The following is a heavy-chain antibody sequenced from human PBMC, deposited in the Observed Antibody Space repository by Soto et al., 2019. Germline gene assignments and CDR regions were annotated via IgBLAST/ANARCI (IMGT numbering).Heavy chain of an antibody. Sequence: QVQLVQSGAAVKKPGASVKVSCKASGYTFTSYSFSWVRQAPGQGLEWMGWISAYNGNTNYAQKLQGRVTMTTDTSTSTAYMELRSLRSDDTAVYYCASYHLNSYYYGMDVWGQGTTVTVSS. CDR3: ASYHLNSYYYGMDV. CDR2: ISAYNGNT. CDR1: GYTFTSYS. J-gene: IGHJ6*02. V-gene: IGHV1-18*01.